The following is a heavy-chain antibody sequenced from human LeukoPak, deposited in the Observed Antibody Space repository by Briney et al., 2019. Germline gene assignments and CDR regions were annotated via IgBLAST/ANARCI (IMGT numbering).Heavy chain of an antibody. D-gene: IGHD3-22*01. Sequence: GGSLRLSCAASGFTFSSYSMNWVRQAPGKGLEWVSFISRSSSYIYYADSVKGRFTLSRDNAKNSLCLQMNSLRAEDTAVYYCARDADYYDSSGYYFDYWGQGTLVTVSS. CDR3: ARDADYYDSSGYYFDY. CDR2: ISRSSSYI. J-gene: IGHJ4*02. CDR1: GFTFSSYS. V-gene: IGHV3-21*01.